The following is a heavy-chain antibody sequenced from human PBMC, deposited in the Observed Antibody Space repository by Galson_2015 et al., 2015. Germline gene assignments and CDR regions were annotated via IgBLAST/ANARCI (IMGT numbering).Heavy chain of an antibody. CDR2: IYWDDGE. D-gene: IGHD6-13*01. V-gene: IGHV2-5*02. J-gene: IGHJ4*02. CDR1: GFSISTSGVG. CDR3: AQVWIRPGSSSRLTPFDY. Sequence: PALVKPTQPLTLTCTLSGFSISTSGVGVGWIRQPPGKALEWLAVIYWDDGEHYTPSLKSRLTITKDSPKNEVVLTMTNMDPVDTATYYCAQVWIRPGSSSRLTPFDYWGQGTLVTVSS.